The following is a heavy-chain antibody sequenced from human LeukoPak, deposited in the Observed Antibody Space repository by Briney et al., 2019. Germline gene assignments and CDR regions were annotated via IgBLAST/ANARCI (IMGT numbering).Heavy chain of an antibody. CDR3: ARDADFWKFDY. D-gene: IGHD3-3*01. Sequence: SETLSLTCAVYGGSFSGYYWSWIRQPPGKGLEWIGEINHSGSTNYNPSLKSRVTISVDTSKNQASLKLSSVTAADTAVYYCARDADFWKFDYWGQGILVTVSS. CDR1: GGSFSGYY. V-gene: IGHV4-34*01. J-gene: IGHJ4*02. CDR2: INHSGST.